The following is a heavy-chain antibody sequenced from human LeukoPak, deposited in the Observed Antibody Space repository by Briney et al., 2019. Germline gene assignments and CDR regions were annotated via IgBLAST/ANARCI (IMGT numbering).Heavy chain of an antibody. CDR2: ISWNSGSI. D-gene: IGHD3-16*01. J-gene: IGHJ6*02. V-gene: IGHV3-9*01. Sequence: GGSLRLSCAASGFTFDDYAMHWVRQAPGKGLEWVSGISWNSGSIGYADSVKGRFTISRDNAKNSLYLQMSNLRAEDTAVYFCARGGGLDVWGQGATVTVSS. CDR1: GFTFDDYA. CDR3: ARGGGLDV.